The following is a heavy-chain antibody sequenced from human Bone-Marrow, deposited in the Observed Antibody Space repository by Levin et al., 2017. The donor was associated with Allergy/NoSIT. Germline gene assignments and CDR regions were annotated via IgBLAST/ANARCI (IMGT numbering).Heavy chain of an antibody. CDR2: ISYDGSNK. CDR1: GFTFSSYG. V-gene: IGHV3-30*18. D-gene: IGHD5-24*01. J-gene: IGHJ4*02. Sequence: GGSLRLSCAASGFTFSSYGMHWVRQAPGKGLEWVAVISYDGSNKYYADSVKGRFTISRDNSKNTLYLQMNSLRAEDTAVYYCAKDRMAIDYWGQGTLVTVSS. CDR3: AKDRMAIDY.